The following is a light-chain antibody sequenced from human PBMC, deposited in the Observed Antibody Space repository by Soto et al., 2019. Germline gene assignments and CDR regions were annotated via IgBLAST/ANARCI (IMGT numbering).Light chain of an antibody. Sequence: DIQMTKSPSTLSASVGDRVTITCRASQSISSWLAWYQQKQGKAPKLLIYAASSLESGVPSRFSGSRSGTYFSLTISSLQPDDFATYYCQHYNSNPWTFGQGTKVEVK. J-gene: IGKJ1*01. CDR2: AAS. CDR3: QHYNSNPWT. V-gene: IGKV1-5*01. CDR1: QSISSW.